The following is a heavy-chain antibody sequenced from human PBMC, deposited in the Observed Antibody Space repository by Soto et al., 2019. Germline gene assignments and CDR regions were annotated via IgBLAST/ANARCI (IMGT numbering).Heavy chain of an antibody. Sequence: EVQLVESGGGLVQPGRSLRLSCAASGFNFDDYAMHWVRQVPGKGLEWVSGISWESGSIGYADSVKGRFSISRDNAKNSRYLQMNRLRAEDTAFYYCVKDHDEEFGSDLDYLNYWGQGTLVTFAS. CDR1: GFNFDDYA. V-gene: IGHV3-9*01. CDR3: VKDHDEEFGSDLDYLNY. D-gene: IGHD5-12*01. J-gene: IGHJ4*02. CDR2: ISWESGSI.